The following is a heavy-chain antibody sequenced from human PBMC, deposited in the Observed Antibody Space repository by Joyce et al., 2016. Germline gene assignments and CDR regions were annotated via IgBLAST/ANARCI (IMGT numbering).Heavy chain of an antibody. D-gene: IGHD6-25*01. Sequence: QVQLVESGGGVVQPGRSLRLSCAASGLTLSNYGVDWVRQVPGKGLEGVAVISYDGIYKYYADSVKSRFTISSENSKNTVFLEMNSLRAEDTAVYYCAKILTATYSSGWFLDYWGQGTLVTVSS. CDR1: GLTLSNYG. V-gene: IGHV3-30*18. J-gene: IGHJ4*02. CDR2: ISYDGIYK. CDR3: AKILTATYSSGWFLDY.